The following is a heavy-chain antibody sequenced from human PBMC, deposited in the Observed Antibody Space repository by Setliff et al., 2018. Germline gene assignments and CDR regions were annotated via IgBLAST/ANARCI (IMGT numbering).Heavy chain of an antibody. CDR1: GYTFSTYC. J-gene: IGHJ4*02. Sequence: ASVKVSCKASGYTFSTYCITWVRQAPGQGLEWMGWISAYNGNTNYAQKLQGRVTMTTDTSTSTAYMELRSLRSDDTAVYYCARTVYYDSSGYGVWGQGTQVTVSS. V-gene: IGHV1-18*01. D-gene: IGHD3-22*01. CDR3: ARTVYYDSSGYGV. CDR2: ISAYNGNT.